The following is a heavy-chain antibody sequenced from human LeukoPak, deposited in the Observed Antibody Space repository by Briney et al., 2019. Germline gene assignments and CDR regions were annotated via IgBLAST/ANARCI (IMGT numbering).Heavy chain of an antibody. D-gene: IGHD2-2*01. CDR3: ASPPRWYCSSTSCSGHLQH. CDR2: IIPIFGTA. CDR1: GGTFSSYA. J-gene: IGHJ1*01. Sequence: GASVKVSCKASGGTFSSYAISWVRQAPGQGLEWMGGIIPIFGTANYAQKFQGRVTITADESTSTAYMELSSLRSEDTAVYYCASPPRWYCSSTSCSGHLQHWGQGTLVTVSS. V-gene: IGHV1-69*13.